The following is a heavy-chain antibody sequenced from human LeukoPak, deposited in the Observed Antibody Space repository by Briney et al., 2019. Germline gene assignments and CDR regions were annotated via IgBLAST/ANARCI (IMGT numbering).Heavy chain of an antibody. V-gene: IGHV3-48*03. CDR1: GFSFSSSA. D-gene: IGHD5-12*01. J-gene: IGHJ4*02. CDR2: ISSSGSTI. Sequence: QPGGSLRLSCAASGFSFSSSAMNWVRQAPGKGLEWVSYISSSGSTIYYADSVKGRFTISRDNAKNSLYLQMNSLRAEDTAVYYCAAGSGYSGYDHGRPITEFDYWGQGTLVTVSS. CDR3: AAGSGYSGYDHGRPITEFDY.